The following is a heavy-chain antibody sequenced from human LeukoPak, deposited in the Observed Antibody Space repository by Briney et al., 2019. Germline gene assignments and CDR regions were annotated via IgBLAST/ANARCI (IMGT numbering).Heavy chain of an antibody. D-gene: IGHD6-19*01. CDR1: GSTFSSYG. CDR3: AKVSPEIAVAGTGGMDV. J-gene: IGHJ6*04. V-gene: IGHV3-30*02. CDR2: IRYDGSNK. Sequence: PGGSLRLSCAASGSTFSSYGMHWVRQAPGKGLEWVAFIRYDGSNKYYADSVKGRFTISRDNSKNTLYLQMNSLRAEDTAVYYCAKVSPEIAVAGTGGMDVWGKGTTVTVSS.